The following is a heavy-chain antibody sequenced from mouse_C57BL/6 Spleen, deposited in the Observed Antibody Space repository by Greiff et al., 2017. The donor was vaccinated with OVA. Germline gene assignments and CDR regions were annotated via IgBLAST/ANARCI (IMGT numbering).Heavy chain of an antibody. D-gene: IGHD2-4*01. CDR1: GYTFTSYW. J-gene: IGHJ4*01. CDR2: IHPNSGST. V-gene: IGHV1-64*01. Sequence: VQLQQPGAELVKPGASVKLSCKASGYTFTSYWMHWVKQRPGQGLEWIGMIHPNSGSTNYNEKFKSKATLTVDKSSSTAYMQLSSLTSEDSAVYYCARFGDYGDYYAMDYWGQGTSGTVSS. CDR3: ARFGDYGDYYAMDY.